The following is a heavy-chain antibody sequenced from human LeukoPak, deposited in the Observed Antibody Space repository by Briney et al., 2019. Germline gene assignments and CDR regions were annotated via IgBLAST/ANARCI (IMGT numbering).Heavy chain of an antibody. V-gene: IGHV1-8*01. Sequence: ASVKVSCKASGYTFTSYDINWVRQATGQGLEWMGWMNPNSGNTGYAQKFQGRVTMTRNTSISTAYMELSSLRSEDTAVYYCARVVDFWSGYYTEIYYYGMDVWGQGTTVTVSS. J-gene: IGHJ6*02. CDR1: GYTFTSYD. CDR3: ARVVDFWSGYYTEIYYYGMDV. CDR2: MNPNSGNT. D-gene: IGHD3-3*01.